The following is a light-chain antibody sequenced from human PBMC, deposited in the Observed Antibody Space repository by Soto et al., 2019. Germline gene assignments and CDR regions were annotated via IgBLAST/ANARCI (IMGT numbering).Light chain of an antibody. CDR3: CSYAGSFTYV. CDR1: SSDVGGYKY. J-gene: IGLJ1*01. Sequence: QSVLTQPRSVSGSPGQSVTISCTGTSSDVGGYKYVSWYQQHPGKVPNLIIYDVSERPSGVPDRFSGSKSGNTASLTISGLQAEDEADYYCCSYAGSFTYVFGTGTKVTVL. CDR2: DVS. V-gene: IGLV2-11*01.